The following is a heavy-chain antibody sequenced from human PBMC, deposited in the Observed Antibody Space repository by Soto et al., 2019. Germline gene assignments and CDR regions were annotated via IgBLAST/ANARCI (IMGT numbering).Heavy chain of an antibody. J-gene: IGHJ2*01. D-gene: IGHD3-22*01. Sequence: WTWLRQAPGTGLEYIGYIFYTGVTNYNPPLSSRVTISLDTSKNHFSLKLNSMTAADTAVYYCVRVLDSSWYADLWGRGTLVTVSS. CDR2: IFYTGVT. V-gene: IGHV4-61*03. CDR3: VRVLDSSWYADL.